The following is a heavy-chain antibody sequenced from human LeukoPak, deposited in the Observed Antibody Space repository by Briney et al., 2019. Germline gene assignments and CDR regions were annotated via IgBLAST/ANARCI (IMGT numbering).Heavy chain of an antibody. D-gene: IGHD5-24*01. V-gene: IGHV4-61*01. J-gene: IGHJ4*02. CDR2: IYYTGST. CDR3: AREDGYSQADS. CDR1: GGSVNSGSYY. Sequence: PSETPSLTCTVSGGSVNSGSYYWSWIRQPPGKGLEWIGYIYYTGSTYYNPSLKSRVTISLDTSKNQFSLILSSVTAADTAVYYCAREDGYSQADSWGQGILVTVSS.